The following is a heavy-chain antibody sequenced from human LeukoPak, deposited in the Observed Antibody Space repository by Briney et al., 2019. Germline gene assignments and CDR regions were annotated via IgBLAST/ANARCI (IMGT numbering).Heavy chain of an antibody. CDR2: ISGSSSYI. CDR1: GFTFSSYS. J-gene: IGHJ3*02. D-gene: IGHD6-19*01. CDR3: ARDPYSSGWYKDAFDI. V-gene: IGHV3-21*01. Sequence: GGSLRLSCAASGFTFSSYSMNWVRQAPGKGLEWVCSISGSSSYINYADSVKGRFTISRDNAQNSLFLQLNSLRAEDTAVYYCARDPYSSGWYKDAFDIWGQGTMVTVSS.